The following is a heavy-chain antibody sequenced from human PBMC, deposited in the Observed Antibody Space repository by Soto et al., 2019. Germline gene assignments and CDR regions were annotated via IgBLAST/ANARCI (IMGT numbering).Heavy chain of an antibody. Sequence: ASVKVSCKVSGYTLTELSMHWVRQAPGKGLEWMGGFDPEDGETIYAQKFQGRVTMTEDTSTDTAYMELSSLRSEDTAVYYCATESIGGRKHYWAPNNWFDPWGQGTLVTVSS. CDR3: ATESIGGRKHYWAPNNWFDP. CDR1: GYTLTELS. J-gene: IGHJ5*02. CDR2: FDPEDGET. D-gene: IGHD2-8*02. V-gene: IGHV1-24*01.